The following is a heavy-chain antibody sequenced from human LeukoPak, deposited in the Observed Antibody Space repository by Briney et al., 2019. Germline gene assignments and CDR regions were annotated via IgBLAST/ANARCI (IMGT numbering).Heavy chain of an antibody. CDR1: GGSISSSNW. V-gene: IGHV4-4*02. CDR3: ARDMYYYDSSGTDAFDI. J-gene: IGHJ3*02. CDR2: IYHSGST. Sequence: SETLSLTCAVSGGSISSSNWWSWVRQPPGKGLEWIGEIYHSGSTNCNPSLKSRVTISVDKSKNQFSLKLSSVTAADTAVYYCARDMYYYDSSGTDAFDIWGQGTMVTVSS. D-gene: IGHD3-22*01.